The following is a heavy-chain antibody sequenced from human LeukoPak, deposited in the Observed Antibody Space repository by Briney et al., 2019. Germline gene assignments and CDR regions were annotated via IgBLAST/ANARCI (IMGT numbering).Heavy chain of an antibody. Sequence: GGSLRLSCAASGFTFSSYGMHWVRQAPGKGLEWVAVISYDGSNKYYADSVKGRFTISRNNSKNTLYLQMNSLRAEDTAVYYCAKDAAAYCSGGSCYSANWFDPWGQGTLVTVSS. V-gene: IGHV3-30*18. CDR1: GFTFSSYG. D-gene: IGHD2-15*01. CDR3: AKDAAAYCSGGSCYSANWFDP. J-gene: IGHJ5*02. CDR2: ISYDGSNK.